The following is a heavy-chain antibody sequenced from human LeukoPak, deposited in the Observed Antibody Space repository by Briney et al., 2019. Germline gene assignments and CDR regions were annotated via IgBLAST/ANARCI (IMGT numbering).Heavy chain of an antibody. V-gene: IGHV3-64D*06. D-gene: IGHD5-12*01. J-gene: IGHJ4*02. CDR1: GXXFXTYA. Sequence: GGSLRLSCSASGXXFXTYAMXWXRXAPGXXXXXVXXISNNGGSTYYAXSVKGRFTISRDNSKNTLYLQMSSLRAEDTAVYYCVKDRHSGYDTFDYWGQGTLVTVSS. CDR3: VKDRHSGYDTFDY. CDR2: ISNNGGST.